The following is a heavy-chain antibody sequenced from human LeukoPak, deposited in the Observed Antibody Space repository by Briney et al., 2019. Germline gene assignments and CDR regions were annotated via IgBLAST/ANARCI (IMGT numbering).Heavy chain of an antibody. CDR2: TRNRANSYTT. D-gene: IGHD1-14*01. CDR1: GFTFSDHY. CDR3: ARTGTTAREFEY. Sequence: GGSLRLSCAACGFTFSDHYMDWVRQAPGKGLEWVGRTRNRANSYTTEYAASVKGRFTISRDDSKNSLYLQMNSLKTEDTAVYYCARTGTTAREFEYWGQGTLVTVSS. V-gene: IGHV3-72*01. J-gene: IGHJ4*02.